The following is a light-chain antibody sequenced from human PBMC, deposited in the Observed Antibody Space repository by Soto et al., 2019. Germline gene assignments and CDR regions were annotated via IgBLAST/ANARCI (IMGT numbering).Light chain of an antibody. J-gene: IGKJ1*01. CDR3: QQSYSNHRT. CDR1: QSISGY. Sequence: DIQMTQSPSSLSASIGDRGTITCRASQSISGYLSWYQQRPGKAPKLLLYAASSLKSGVPSRFSGSGYGTDFTLTISSLQPEDFATYFCQQSYSNHRTFGQGTK. V-gene: IGKV1-39*01. CDR2: AAS.